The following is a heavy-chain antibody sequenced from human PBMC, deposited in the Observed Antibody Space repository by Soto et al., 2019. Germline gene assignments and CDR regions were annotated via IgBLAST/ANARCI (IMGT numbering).Heavy chain of an antibody. D-gene: IGHD2-15*01. Sequence: PGGSLRLSCAGSGFTFGDSYMSWIRQAPGKGLEWPSYISPGSRYPAYADSVKGRFTISRDNARRSLFLQMTSLTAEDTAMYYCVRGGGGGLFDPWGQGTMVTVSS. CDR2: ISPGSRYP. CDR3: VRGGGGGLFDP. V-gene: IGHV3-11*06. J-gene: IGHJ5*02. CDR1: GFTFGDSY.